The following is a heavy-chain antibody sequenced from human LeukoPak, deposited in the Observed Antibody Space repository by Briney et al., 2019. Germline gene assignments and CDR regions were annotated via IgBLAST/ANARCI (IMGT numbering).Heavy chain of an antibody. J-gene: IGHJ5*02. Sequence: TSETLSLTCAVYGGSFSGYYWSWIPQPPGKGLEWIGEINHSGSTNYNPSLKSRVTISVDTSKNQFSLTLSSVTAADTAVYYCARHPSRYSSGWYSWFDPWGQGTLVTVSS. CDR2: INHSGST. D-gene: IGHD6-19*01. CDR3: ARHPSRYSSGWYSWFDP. V-gene: IGHV4-34*01. CDR1: GGSFSGYY.